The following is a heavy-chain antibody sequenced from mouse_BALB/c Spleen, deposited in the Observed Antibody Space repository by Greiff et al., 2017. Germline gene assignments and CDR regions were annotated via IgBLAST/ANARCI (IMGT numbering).Heavy chain of an antibody. CDR2: ISSNGGST. J-gene: IGHJ4*01. CDR1: GFTFSSYG. Sequence: EVMLVESGGGLVQPGGSLKLSCAASGFTFSSYGMSWVRQTPDKRLELVATISSNGGSTYYPDSVKGRFTISRSNAKNTLYLQMRSLKFEDTATDYWERNGWYDAMDYWGQGTSVTVSS. D-gene: IGHD2-3*01. CDR3: ERNGWYDAMDY. V-gene: IGHV5-6-3*01.